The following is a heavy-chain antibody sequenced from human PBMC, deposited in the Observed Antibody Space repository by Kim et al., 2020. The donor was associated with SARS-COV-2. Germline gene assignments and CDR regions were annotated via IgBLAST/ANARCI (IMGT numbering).Heavy chain of an antibody. J-gene: IGHJ5*02. V-gene: IGHV3-9*01. Sequence: ACGKGRFTISRENAKNSLDLQMNSLRAEDTALYYCAKGNGIAASTFDPWGQGTLVTVSS. CDR3: AKGNGIAASTFDP. D-gene: IGHD6-25*01.